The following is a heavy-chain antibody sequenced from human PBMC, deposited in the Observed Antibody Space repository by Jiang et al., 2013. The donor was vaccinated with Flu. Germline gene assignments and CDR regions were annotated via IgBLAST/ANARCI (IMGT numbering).Heavy chain of an antibody. CDR3: VRDPHALDY. CDR2: IRSAGDTK. V-gene: IGHV3-48*02. J-gene: IGHJ4*02. Sequence: QLVESGGGLVQPGGSLRLSCVVSGFSLSSYSMNWVRQPPGKGLEWVSYIRSAGDTKHYADSVKGRFTISRDIAENSLYLQMNSLREEDTAVYYCVRDPHALDYWGQGTLVT. CDR1: GFSLSSYS.